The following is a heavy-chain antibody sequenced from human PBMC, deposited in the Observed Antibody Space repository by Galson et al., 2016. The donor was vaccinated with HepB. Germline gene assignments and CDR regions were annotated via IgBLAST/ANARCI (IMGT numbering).Heavy chain of an antibody. CDR3: AREDSTIAAASFDY. Sequence: SLRLSCAASGFSFSSYSMNWVRQAPGKGLEWVSYISVYRTIYYADSVRGRFTISRDNSKHTLYLQMNSLRAEDTAVYYCAREDSTIAAASFDYWGQGTLVTVSS. D-gene: IGHD6-13*01. CDR2: ISVYRTI. V-gene: IGHV3-48*01. CDR1: GFSFSSYS. J-gene: IGHJ4*02.